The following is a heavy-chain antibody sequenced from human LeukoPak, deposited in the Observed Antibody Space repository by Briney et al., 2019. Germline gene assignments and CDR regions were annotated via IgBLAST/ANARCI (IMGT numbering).Heavy chain of an antibody. CDR3: ARVAARYYFDY. CDR2: INHSGST. Sequence: SETLSLTCAVYGGSFSGYYWSWIRQLPGKGLEWIGEINHSGSTNYNPSLKSRVTISVDTSKNQFSLKLSSVTAADTAVYYCARVAARYYFDYWGQGTLVTVSS. J-gene: IGHJ4*02. D-gene: IGHD2-15*01. V-gene: IGHV4-34*01. CDR1: GGSFSGYY.